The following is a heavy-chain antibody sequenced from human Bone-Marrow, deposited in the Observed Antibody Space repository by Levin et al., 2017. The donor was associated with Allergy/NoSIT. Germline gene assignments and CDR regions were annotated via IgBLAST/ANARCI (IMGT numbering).Heavy chain of an antibody. V-gene: IGHV3-9*01. CDR3: AKVEQPGSHWGFGY. CDR2: ITWNSGII. J-gene: IGHJ4*02. Sequence: SLKISCAASGFTFENYAMHWVRQAPGKGPEWVSGITWNSGIIGYANSVKGRFTISRDSAKNSLYLQMNSLRTEDTALYYCAKVEQPGSHWGFGYWGQGILVTVSS. D-gene: IGHD1-26*01. CDR1: GFTFENYA.